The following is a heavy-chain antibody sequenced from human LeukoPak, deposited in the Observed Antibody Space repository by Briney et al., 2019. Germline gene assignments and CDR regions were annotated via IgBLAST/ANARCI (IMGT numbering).Heavy chain of an antibody. D-gene: IGHD3/OR15-3a*01. CDR2: ISGSGGST. Sequence: PGGSLRLSXAASGFTFSSYAMSWVRQAPGKGLEWVSAISGSGGSTYYADSVKGRFTISRDNSKNTLYLQMNSLRAEDTAVYYCAKGGTMIWDAFDIWGQGTMVTVSS. CDR1: GFTFSSYA. CDR3: AKGGTMIWDAFDI. V-gene: IGHV3-23*01. J-gene: IGHJ3*02.